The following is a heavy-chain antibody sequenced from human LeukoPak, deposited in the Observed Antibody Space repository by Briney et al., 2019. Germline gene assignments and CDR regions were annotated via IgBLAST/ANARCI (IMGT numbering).Heavy chain of an antibody. J-gene: IGHJ3*02. CDR2: ISSSSSTI. V-gene: IGHV3-11*04. D-gene: IGHD2-21*01. Sequence: PGGSLRLSCAASGFTFSDYYMSWIRQAPGKGLEWVSYISSSSSTIYYADSVKGRFTISRDNAKNSLYLQMNSLRAEDTAVYYCARDGPRGGERAFDIWGQGTMVTVSS. CDR1: GFTFSDYY. CDR3: ARDGPRGGERAFDI.